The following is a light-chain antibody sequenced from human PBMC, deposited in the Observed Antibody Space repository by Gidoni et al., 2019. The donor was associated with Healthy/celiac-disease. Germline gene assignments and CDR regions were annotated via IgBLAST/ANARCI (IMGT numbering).Light chain of an antibody. CDR1: SSDVGGYNY. CDR3: SSYAGSNNYVV. Sequence: SALTSPPSPSGSPGPFVTISCTGTSSDVGGYNYVSWYQQHPGKAPKLMIYEVSKRPSGVPDRFSGSKSGNTASLTVSGLQAEDEADYYCSSYAGSNNYVVFGGGTKLTVL. J-gene: IGLJ2*01. CDR2: EVS. V-gene: IGLV2-8*01.